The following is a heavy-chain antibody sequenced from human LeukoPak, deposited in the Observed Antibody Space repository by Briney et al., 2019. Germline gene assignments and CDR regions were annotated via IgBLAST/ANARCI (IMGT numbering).Heavy chain of an antibody. V-gene: IGHV1-18*01. CDR2: ISAYNGNT. Sequence: ASVKVSCKASGYTFTSYGISWVRQAPGQGLEWMGWISAYNGNTNYAQKLQGRVTMTTDTSTSTAYMELRSLRSEDTAVYYCARDGVDYYDSSGYPNWFDPWGQGTLVTVSS. CDR3: ARDGVDYYDSSGYPNWFDP. CDR1: GYTFTSYG. D-gene: IGHD3-22*01. J-gene: IGHJ5*02.